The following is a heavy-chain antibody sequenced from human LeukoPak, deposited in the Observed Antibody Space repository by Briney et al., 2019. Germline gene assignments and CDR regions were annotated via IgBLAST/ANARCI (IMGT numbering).Heavy chain of an antibody. CDR2: INPSGGST. CDR1: GYTFTSYY. CDR3: ARDGGYCSSTSCNRDWFDP. V-gene: IGHV1-46*01. Sequence: ASVKVSCKASGYTFTSYYMHWVRQAPRQGLGWMGIINPSGGSTSYAQKFQGRVTMTRDMSTSTVYMELSSLRSEDTAVYYCARDGGYCSSTSCNRDWFDPWGQGTLVTVSS. J-gene: IGHJ5*02. D-gene: IGHD2-2*01.